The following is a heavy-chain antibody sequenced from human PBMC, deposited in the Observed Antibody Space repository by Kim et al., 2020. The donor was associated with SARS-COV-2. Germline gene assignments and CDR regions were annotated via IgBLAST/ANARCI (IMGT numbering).Heavy chain of an antibody. Sequence: GGSLRLSCAASGFSFGSYAMHWVRQVPGKGLEWVAGISWNSGNIFYGKSVKGRVTISRDNAKSALYLQLRSLRPEDTAMYYCAKGGGAGADGCNPWGQG. CDR1: GFSFGSYA. V-gene: IGHV3-9*01. CDR2: ISWNSGNI. J-gene: IGHJ5*02. CDR3: AKGGGAGADGCNP. D-gene: IGHD3-10*01.